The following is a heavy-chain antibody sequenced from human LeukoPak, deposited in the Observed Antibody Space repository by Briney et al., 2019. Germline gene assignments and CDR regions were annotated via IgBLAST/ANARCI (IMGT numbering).Heavy chain of an antibody. CDR3: ARDFRSYFDY. V-gene: IGHV1-69*13. CDR1: GGTFSSYA. CDR2: IIPIFGTA. J-gene: IGHJ4*02. Sequence: GASVKVSCKASGGTFSSYAISWVRQAPGRGLEWMGGIIPIFGTANYAQKFQGRVTITADESTSTAYMELSSLRSEDTAVYYCARDFRSYFDYWGQGTLVTVSS.